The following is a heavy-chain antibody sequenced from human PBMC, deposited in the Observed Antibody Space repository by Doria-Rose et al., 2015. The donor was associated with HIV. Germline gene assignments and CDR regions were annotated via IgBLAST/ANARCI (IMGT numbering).Heavy chain of an antibody. Sequence: RQPPGKALECLALIYWDDDKRYSPSLKSRLTITQDTSKNQVVLTMTNMDPVDTATYYCAHSGRSYSGNAFDIWGQGTMVTVSS. J-gene: IGHJ3*02. CDR2: IYWDDDK. V-gene: IGHV2-5*02. CDR3: AHSGRSYSGNAFDI. D-gene: IGHD1-26*01.